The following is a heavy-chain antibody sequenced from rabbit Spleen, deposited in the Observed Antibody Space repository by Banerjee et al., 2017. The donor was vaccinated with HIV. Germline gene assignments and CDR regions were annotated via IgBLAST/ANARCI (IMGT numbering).Heavy chain of an antibody. CDR2: IAGTSSGFT. Sequence: QSLEESGGGLVQPEGSLALTCKASGFSFSSSDYICWVRQAPGKGLDWISCIAGTSSGFTYSAPWAKGRFTISKASSTAVTLQMTSLTAADTAPYFCAGDTGSSFSSFGMDLGGPATLVSVS. D-gene: IGHD8-1*01. CDR3: AGDTGSSFSSFGMDL. J-gene: IGHJ6*01. V-gene: IGHV1S40*01. CDR1: GFSFSSSDY.